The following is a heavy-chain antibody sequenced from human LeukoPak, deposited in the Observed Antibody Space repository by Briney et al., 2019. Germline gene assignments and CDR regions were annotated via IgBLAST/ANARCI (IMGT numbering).Heavy chain of an antibody. Sequence: SETLSLTCTVSGGSISSYYWSWIRQPPGKGLEWIGYIYYSGSTNYNPSLKSRVTISVDTSKNQFSLKLSSVTAADTAVYYCASAWGRSSLPTIFGVVTYAFDIWGQGTMVTVSS. V-gene: IGHV4-59*12. CDR2: IYYSGST. CDR1: GGSISSYY. J-gene: IGHJ3*02. D-gene: IGHD3-3*01. CDR3: ASAWGRSSLPTIFGVVTYAFDI.